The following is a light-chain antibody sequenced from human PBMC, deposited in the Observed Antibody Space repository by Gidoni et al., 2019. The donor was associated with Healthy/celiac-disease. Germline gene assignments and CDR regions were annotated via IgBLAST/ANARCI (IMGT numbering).Light chain of an antibody. CDR3: QQYNSFSWT. Sequence: DIQMTQSPSTLSASIGDRVTIPCRASQNIGSWLAWYQQKPGKAPKLLIYDASTFQSGVPSRFSGSGSGTEFTLTISSLQPDDSGTYYCQQYNSFSWTFGQGTKVEIK. CDR2: DAS. CDR1: QNIGSW. V-gene: IGKV1-5*01. J-gene: IGKJ1*01.